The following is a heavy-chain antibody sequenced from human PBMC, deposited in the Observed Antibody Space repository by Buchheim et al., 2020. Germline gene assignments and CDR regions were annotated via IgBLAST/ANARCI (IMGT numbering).Heavy chain of an antibody. CDR1: GGSFSGYY. D-gene: IGHD1-7*01. J-gene: IGHJ6*02. CDR2: INHSGST. V-gene: IGHV4-34*01. Sequence: QVQLQQWGAGLLKPSETLSLTCAVYGGSFSGYYWSWIRQPPGKGLEWIGEINHSGSTNYNPSPKSRVTISVDTSKNQFSLKLSSVTAADTAVYYCARGAKLELRSYYYYYYGMDVWGQGTT. CDR3: ARGAKLELRSYYYYYYGMDV.